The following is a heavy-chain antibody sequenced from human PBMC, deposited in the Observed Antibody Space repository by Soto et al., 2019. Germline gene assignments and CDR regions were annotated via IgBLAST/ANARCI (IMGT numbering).Heavy chain of an antibody. CDR2: ISSSGSTM. CDR1: GFTFSDYY. J-gene: IGHJ4*02. V-gene: IGHV3-11*01. Sequence: GGSLRLSCAASGFTFSDYYMSWIRQAPWKGLEWVSYISSSGSTMYYADSVKGRFTISRDNAKNSLYLQMNSLRAEDTAVYYCARAPGGYCTNGVCYTRDLIPPFDYWGQGTLVTVSS. D-gene: IGHD2-8*01. CDR3: ARAPGGYCTNGVCYTRDLIPPFDY.